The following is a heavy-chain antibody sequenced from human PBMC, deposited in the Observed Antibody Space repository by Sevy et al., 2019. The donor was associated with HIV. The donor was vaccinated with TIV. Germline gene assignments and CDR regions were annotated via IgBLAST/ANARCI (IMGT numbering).Heavy chain of an antibody. CDR1: GYSISSGYY. CDR3: VRLVTAVVYYFDY. CDR2: FYLGGST. J-gene: IGHJ4*02. V-gene: IGHV4-38-2*02. Sequence: SETLSLTCTVSGYSISSGYYWGWIQQSPGKGLEWIGGFYLGGSTYYNPSLKSRVTISPDSSKNQFSLKLNSVTAADTAVYFCVRLVTAVVYYFDYWGQGTLVTVSS. D-gene: IGHD5-18*01.